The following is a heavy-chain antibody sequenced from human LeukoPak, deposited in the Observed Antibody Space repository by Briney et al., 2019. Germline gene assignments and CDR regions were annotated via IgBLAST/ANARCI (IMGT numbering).Heavy chain of an antibody. CDR2: TDSADNT. V-gene: IGHV3-53*01. Sequence: GGALTLSCAASGFTINTHYMNWVRQAPGKGLEWVSVTDSADNTCYAGSVKGRFTISRDNYNNTVFLQLNSVRVEDPAVYYCARRGGYSGHDFGGGIEGYFDYWGQGTVVTVSS. D-gene: IGHD5-12*01. CDR1: GFTINTHY. J-gene: IGHJ4*02. CDR3: ARRGGYSGHDFGGGIEGYFDY.